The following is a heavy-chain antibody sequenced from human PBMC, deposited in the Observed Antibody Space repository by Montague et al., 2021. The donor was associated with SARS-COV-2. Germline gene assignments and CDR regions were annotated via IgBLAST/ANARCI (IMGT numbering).Heavy chain of an antibody. J-gene: IGHJ6*02. CDR1: GRFFASSSYY. D-gene: IGHD2/OR15-2a*01. CDR2: VYYTGNT. Sequence: SETLSLTCSVSGRFFASSSYYWGWIRQPPGKGLEWLGNVYYTGNTYYNPSLKSRVTISMDTSKNQFSLNLRSMTGADTAVYYCARGGGGKNSSFYGDLDVWGQGTTVIVSS. V-gene: IGHV4-39*07. CDR3: ARGGGGKNSSFYGDLDV.